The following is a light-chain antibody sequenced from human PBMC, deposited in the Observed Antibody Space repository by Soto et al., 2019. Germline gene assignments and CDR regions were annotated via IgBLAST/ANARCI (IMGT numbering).Light chain of an antibody. V-gene: IGKV3-11*01. CDR3: QQRSSWPRT. CDR2: DAS. J-gene: IGKJ1*01. CDR1: QGVSRS. Sequence: EIVLTQSPATLSLSPGERATLSCRASQGVSRSLAWFQQKPGQTPRLLIYDASNRAPGIPARFSGSGSGTVFTLTISSLAPEDFAVYYCQQRSSWPRTFGQGTNVEIK.